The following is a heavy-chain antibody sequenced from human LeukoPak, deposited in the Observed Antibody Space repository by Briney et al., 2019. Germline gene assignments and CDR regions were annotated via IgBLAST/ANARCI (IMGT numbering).Heavy chain of an antibody. CDR1: GFTFSSYW. Sequence: GGSLRLSCAASGFTFSSYWMSWVRQAPGKGLEWVAVISYDGSNKYYADSVKGRFTISRDNSKNTLYLQMNSLRAEDTAVYYCARDRGAGTGMDVWGQGTTVTVSS. CDR3: ARDRGAGTGMDV. J-gene: IGHJ6*02. D-gene: IGHD3-10*01. V-gene: IGHV3-30*03. CDR2: ISYDGSNK.